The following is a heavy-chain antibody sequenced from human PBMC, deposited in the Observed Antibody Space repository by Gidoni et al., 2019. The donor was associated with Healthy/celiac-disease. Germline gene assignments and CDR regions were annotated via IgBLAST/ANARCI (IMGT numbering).Heavy chain of an antibody. Sequence: QVQLQESGPGLVKPSETLSITCTVSGGSISSYYWSWIRQPPGKGLEWIGYIYYSGSTNYNPSLKSRVTISVDTSKNQFSLKLSSVTAADTAVYYCARVLYYYDSSGADHWYFDLWGRGTLVTVSS. CDR3: ARVLYYYDSSGADHWYFDL. CDR1: GGSISSYY. V-gene: IGHV4-59*01. D-gene: IGHD3-22*01. CDR2: IYYSGST. J-gene: IGHJ2*01.